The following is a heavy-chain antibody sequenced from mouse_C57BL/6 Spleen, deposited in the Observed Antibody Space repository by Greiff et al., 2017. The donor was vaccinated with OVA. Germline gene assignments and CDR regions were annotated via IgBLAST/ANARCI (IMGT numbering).Heavy chain of an antibody. Sequence: VKLKQPGAELVKPGASVKLSCQASGYTFTSYWMHWVKQRPGQGLEWIGMIHPNSGSTNYNEKFKSKATLSVDKSSTTAYMQLSSLTSDDSAVYYCARFESNGYFDVWGTGTTLTVSS. V-gene: IGHV1-64*01. D-gene: IGHD2-5*01. CDR3: ARFESNGYFDV. CDR2: IHPNSGST. J-gene: IGHJ1*03. CDR1: GYTFTSYW.